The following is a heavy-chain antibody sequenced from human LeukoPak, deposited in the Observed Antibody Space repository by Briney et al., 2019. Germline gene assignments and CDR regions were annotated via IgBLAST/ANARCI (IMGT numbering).Heavy chain of an antibody. V-gene: IGHV5-51*01. CDR3: AVVVRGVIIGGYFDY. CDR1: GYSFTSYW. Sequence: GESLKISCKGSGYSFTSYWIGWVRQMPGKGLEWMGIIYPGDSDTRYSPSFQGQVTISADKSISTAYLQWSSLKASDPAMYYCAVVVRGVIIGGYFDYWGQGTLVTVTS. D-gene: IGHD3-10*01. J-gene: IGHJ4*02. CDR2: IYPGDSDT.